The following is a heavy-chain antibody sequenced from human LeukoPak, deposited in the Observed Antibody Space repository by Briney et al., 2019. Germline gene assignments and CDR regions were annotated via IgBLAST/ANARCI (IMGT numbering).Heavy chain of an antibody. V-gene: IGHV4-30-2*01. D-gene: IGHD2-8*02. CDR3: AVTIRGLVDDY. Sequence: SETLSLTCTVSGGSISSGGYYWSWIRQLPGKGLEWIGYIYHSGSTYYNPSLKSRVTISVDRSKNQFSLKLSSVTAADTAVYYCAVTIRGLVDDYWGQGTLVTVSS. J-gene: IGHJ4*02. CDR1: GGSISSGGYY. CDR2: IYHSGST.